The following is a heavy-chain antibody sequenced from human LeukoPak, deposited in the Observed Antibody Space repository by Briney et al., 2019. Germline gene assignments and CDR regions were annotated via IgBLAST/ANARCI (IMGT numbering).Heavy chain of an antibody. J-gene: IGHJ4*02. V-gene: IGHV3-73*01. CDR3: TQSNY. CDR1: GFTFSGSP. CDR2: IRSKADDYAT. Sequence: GGSLRLSCAASGFTFSGSPILWVRQASGKGLEWVGRIRSKADDYATAYAASVQGRCTISRDDSKNTAYLQLNSLKTEDTAVYYCTQSNYWGQGALVTVSS.